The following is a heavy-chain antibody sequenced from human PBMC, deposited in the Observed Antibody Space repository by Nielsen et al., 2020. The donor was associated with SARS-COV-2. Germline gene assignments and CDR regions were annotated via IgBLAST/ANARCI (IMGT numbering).Heavy chain of an antibody. J-gene: IGHJ4*02. CDR1: GFRFNTYG. V-gene: IGHV3-30*03. D-gene: IGHD4-17*01. CDR2: ISYDGTLK. CDR3: ARDHYGDNLYDY. Sequence: GESLKISCAASGFRFNTYGMHWVRQAPGKGLEWVALISYDGTLKDYADSVKGRFTISRDNSENTLSLQMNSLRTEDTAVYYCARDHYGDNLYDYWGQGTLVTVSS.